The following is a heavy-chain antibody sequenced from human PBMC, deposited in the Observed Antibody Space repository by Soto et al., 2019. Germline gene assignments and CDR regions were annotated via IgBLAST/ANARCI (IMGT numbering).Heavy chain of an antibody. CDR1: GGSMSSYY. V-gene: IGHV4-59*01. CDR3: ARVGTVAVAGGGYDY. Sequence: SETLALTCTVSGGSMSSYYWSWIRQPPGKGLEWIGYIYYSGSTNYNPSLKSRVTISVDTSKNQFSLKLSSVTAADTAVYYCARVGTVAVAGGGYDYWGQGTLVTVSS. J-gene: IGHJ4*02. CDR2: IYYSGST. D-gene: IGHD6-19*01.